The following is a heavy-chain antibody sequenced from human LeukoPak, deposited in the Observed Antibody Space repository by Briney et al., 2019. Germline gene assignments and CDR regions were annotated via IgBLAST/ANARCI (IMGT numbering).Heavy chain of an antibody. D-gene: IGHD2-2*01. Sequence: PSETLSLTCTVSGGSISSSSYYWGWIRQPPGTGLEWIGSIYYSGSTYYNPSLKSRVTISVDTSKNQFSLKLSSVTAADTAVYYCARHATYCSSTSCYLASWFDPWGQGTLVTVSS. J-gene: IGHJ5*02. V-gene: IGHV4-39*01. CDR2: IYYSGST. CDR1: GGSISSSSYY. CDR3: ARHATYCSSTSCYLASWFDP.